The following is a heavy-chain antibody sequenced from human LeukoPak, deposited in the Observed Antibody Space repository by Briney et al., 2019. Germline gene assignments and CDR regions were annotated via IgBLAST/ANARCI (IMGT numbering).Heavy chain of an antibody. V-gene: IGHV3-30*02. Sequence: PGGSLRLSCAAPGFTFSSYGMHWVRQAPGKGLEWVAFIRYDGSNKYYADSVKGRFTISRDNSKNTLYLQMNSLRAEDTAVYYCANAVRLCSGLKLGYCSGGSCCNFDYWGQGTLVTVSP. CDR2: IRYDGSNK. J-gene: IGHJ4*02. CDR3: ANAVRLCSGLKLGYCSGGSCCNFDY. D-gene: IGHD2-15*01. CDR1: GFTFSSYG.